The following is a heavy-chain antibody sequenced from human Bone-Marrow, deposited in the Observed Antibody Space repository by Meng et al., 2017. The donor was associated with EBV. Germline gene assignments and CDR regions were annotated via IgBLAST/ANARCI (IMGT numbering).Heavy chain of an antibody. Sequence: EVQLVESXGGLVQPGGSLRLSCAAPGFTFSSYWMHWVRQAPGKGLVWVSRINSDGSSTTYADSVKGRFTISRDNAKNTLYLQMNSLRADDTAVYYCARSRYCSSTSCYVYLEEWGQGTLVTVSS. CDR3: ARSRYCSSTSCYVYLEE. J-gene: IGHJ4*02. CDR1: GFTFSSYW. CDR2: INSDGSST. D-gene: IGHD2-2*01. V-gene: IGHV3-74*01.